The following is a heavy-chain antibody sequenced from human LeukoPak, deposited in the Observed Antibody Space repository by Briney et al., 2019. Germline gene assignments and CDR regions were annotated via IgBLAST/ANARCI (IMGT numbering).Heavy chain of an antibody. D-gene: IGHD3-10*01. CDR2: IYHSGST. CDR1: GYSISSGYY. CDR3: AREPKYGSGSYYLDY. V-gene: IGHV4-38-2*02. Sequence: SETLSLTCAVSGYSISSGYYWGWIRQPPGKGLGWIGSIYHSGSTYYNPSLKSRVTISVDTSKNQFSLKLSSVTAADTAVYYCAREPKYGSGSYYLDYWGQGTLVTVSS. J-gene: IGHJ4*02.